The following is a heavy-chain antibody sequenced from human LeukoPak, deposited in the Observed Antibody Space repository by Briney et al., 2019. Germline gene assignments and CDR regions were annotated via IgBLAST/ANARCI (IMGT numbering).Heavy chain of an antibody. CDR2: ISWNSGSI. CDR1: GFTFDDYA. J-gene: IGHJ4*02. D-gene: IGHD3-9*01. CDR3: AIFDGFAY. V-gene: IGHV3-9*01. Sequence: PGRSLRLSGAASGFTFDDYAMHWVRQPPGKGLEWVSGISWNSGSIGYADSVEGRFPISRDNAKNSLYLQMNSLRPEDTALYYCAIFDGFAYWGQGTLVTVSS.